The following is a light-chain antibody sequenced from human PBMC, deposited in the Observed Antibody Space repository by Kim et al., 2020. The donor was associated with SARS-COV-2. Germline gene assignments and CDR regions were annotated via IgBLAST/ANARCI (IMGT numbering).Light chain of an antibody. J-gene: IGKJ1*01. CDR3: QQYDTYPWT. V-gene: IGKV1-5*03. CDR1: QYITRR. Sequence: GDRVTITCRASQYITRRLAWYQKKPGKAPKVLISKASTLESGVPSTFSGSGSGTDFTLTISSLQPDDFATYYCQQYDTYPWTFGQGTKVDIK. CDR2: KAS.